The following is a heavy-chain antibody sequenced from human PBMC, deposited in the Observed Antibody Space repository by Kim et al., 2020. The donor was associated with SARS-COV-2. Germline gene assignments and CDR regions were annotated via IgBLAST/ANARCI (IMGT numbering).Heavy chain of an antibody. V-gene: IGHV3-48*03. CDR1: GFTFSSYE. D-gene: IGHD3-22*01. J-gene: IGHJ4*02. Sequence: GGSLRLSCAASGFTFSSYEMNWVRQAPGKGLEWVSYISSSGSTIYYADSVKGRFTISRDNAKNSLYLQMNSLRAEDTAVYYCARGCVGGYYDSSGLQPPYFDYWGQGTLVTVSS. CDR3: ARGCVGGYYDSSGLQPPYFDY. CDR2: ISSSGSTI.